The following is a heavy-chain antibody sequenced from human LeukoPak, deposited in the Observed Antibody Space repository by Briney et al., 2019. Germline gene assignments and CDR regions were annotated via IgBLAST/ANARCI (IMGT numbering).Heavy chain of an antibody. CDR3: ARAAVRVVPAASDY. J-gene: IGHJ4*02. V-gene: IGHV3-23*01. D-gene: IGHD2-2*01. CDR1: GASVTDTL. CDR2: ISGSGGST. Sequence: GGSLTLTCTLSGASVTDTLIDWVRQAPGKGLEWVSAISGSGGSTYYADSVKGRFTISRDNSKNSLYLQMNSLRAEDTAVYYCARAAVRVVPAASDYWGQGTLVTVSS.